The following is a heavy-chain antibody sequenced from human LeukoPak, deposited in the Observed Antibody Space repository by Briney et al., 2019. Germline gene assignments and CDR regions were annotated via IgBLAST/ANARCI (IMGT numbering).Heavy chain of an antibody. V-gene: IGHV3-21*01. J-gene: IGHJ4*02. D-gene: IGHD6-19*01. Sequence: VGSLRLSCAASGFTFSSYSMNWVRQAPGKGLEWVSSISSSSNYIYYADSVKGRLTISRDNAKNSLYLQMNSLRAEDTAVYFCARDMAAGTFDYWGQGALVTVSS. CDR2: ISSSSNYI. CDR3: ARDMAAGTFDY. CDR1: GFTFSSYS.